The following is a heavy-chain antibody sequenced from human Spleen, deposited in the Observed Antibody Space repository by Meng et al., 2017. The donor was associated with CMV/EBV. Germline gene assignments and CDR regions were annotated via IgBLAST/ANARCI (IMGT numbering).Heavy chain of an antibody. J-gene: IGHJ5*02. Sequence: GSLRLSCAVYGGSFSGYYWSWIRQPPGKGLEWIGEINHSGSTNYNPSLKNRVTISVDKSKNQFSLSLTSVTAADTAVYYCARGEGPGGSYSNWFDPWGQGTLVTVSS. CDR3: ARGEGPGGSYSNWFDP. V-gene: IGHV4-34*01. CDR1: GGSFSGYY. CDR2: INHSGST. D-gene: IGHD1-26*01.